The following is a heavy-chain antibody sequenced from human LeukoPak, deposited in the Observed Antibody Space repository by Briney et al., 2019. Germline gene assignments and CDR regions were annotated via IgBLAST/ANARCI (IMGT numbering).Heavy chain of an antibody. CDR1: GGSISSGSYY. CDR3: ARGNTPSD. V-gene: IGHV4-61*02. D-gene: IGHD1/OR15-1a*01. Sequence: SQTLSLTCTVSGGSISSGSYYWSWIRQPAGKGLEWIGRIYTSGSTNYNPSLKSRVTISVDTSKNQFSLKLSSVTAADTAVYYCARGNTPSDWGQGTLVTVSS. J-gene: IGHJ4*02. CDR2: IYTSGST.